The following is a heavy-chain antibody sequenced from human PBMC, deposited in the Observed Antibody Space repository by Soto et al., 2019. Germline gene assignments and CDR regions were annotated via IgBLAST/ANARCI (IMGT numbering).Heavy chain of an antibody. D-gene: IGHD3-22*01. CDR1: GGTFSSYA. V-gene: IGHV1-69*01. CDR3: ARYYYYDSSGYYAEADYYYGMDV. J-gene: IGHJ6*02. CDR2: IIPIFGTA. Sequence: QVQLVQSGAEVKKPGSSVKVSCKASGGTFSSYAISWVRQAPGQGLEWMGGIIPIFGTANYAQKFQGRVTITADESTRTAYMELSSLRSEETAVYYCARYYYYDSSGYYAEADYYYGMDVWGQGTTVTVSS.